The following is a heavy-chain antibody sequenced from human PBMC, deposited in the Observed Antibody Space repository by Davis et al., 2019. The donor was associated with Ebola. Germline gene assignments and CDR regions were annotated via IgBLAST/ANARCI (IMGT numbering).Heavy chain of an antibody. CDR3: ARGQWSSRWYYY. J-gene: IGHJ4*02. CDR2: INHSGST. Sequence: MPSETLSLTCAVYGGSFSGYYWSWIRQPPGKGLEWIGEINHSGSTNYNPSLKSRVTISVDTSKNQFSLKLSSVTAADTAVYYCARGQWSSRWYYYWGQGTLVTVSS. D-gene: IGHD6-13*01. CDR1: GGSFSGYY. V-gene: IGHV4-34*01.